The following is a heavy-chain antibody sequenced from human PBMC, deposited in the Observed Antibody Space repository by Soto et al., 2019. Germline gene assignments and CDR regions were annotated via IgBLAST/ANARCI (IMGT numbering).Heavy chain of an antibody. J-gene: IGHJ4*02. CDR2: IWYDGSNK. CDR3: ARGVWPTYYFDY. V-gene: IGHV3-33*01. Sequence: GGSLRLSCAASGFTFSSYGMHWVRQAPGKGLEWVAVIWYDGSNKYYADSVKGRFTISRDNSKNTLYLQMNSLRAEDTAVYYCARGVWPTYYFDYWGQGTLVTVSS. CDR1: GFTFSSYG.